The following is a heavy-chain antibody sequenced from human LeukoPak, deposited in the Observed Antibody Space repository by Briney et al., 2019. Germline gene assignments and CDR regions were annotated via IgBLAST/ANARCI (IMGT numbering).Heavy chain of an antibody. CDR3: VRLWDSSGFFGY. V-gene: IGHV3-7*01. CDR1: GFTLSNYW. CDR2: IQKYGSEK. J-gene: IGHJ4*02. D-gene: IGHD3-22*01. Sequence: GGSLRLSCVASGFTLSNYWMIWVRQAPGKGLEWVANIQKYGSEKHYVASVEGRFTISRDNAENSLFLQLNSLRVGDTAVYYCVRLWDSSGFFGYWGQGALVTVSS.